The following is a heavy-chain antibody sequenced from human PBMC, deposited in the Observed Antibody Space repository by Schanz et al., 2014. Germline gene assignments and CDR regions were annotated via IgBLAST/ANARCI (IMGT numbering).Heavy chain of an antibody. D-gene: IGHD6-19*01. Sequence: EVQLLESGGGLVQPGGSLRLSCLASGFAFSSYGMNWLRQAPGKGLEWVSVIGVDGTTTYYADSVRGRFTISRDNSKTTVYLQMNSLRAEDTAVYYCARVAVAGTAGNRVHYYVLDVWGQGTPVTVSS. CDR3: ARVAVAGTAGNRVHYYVLDV. J-gene: IGHJ6*02. V-gene: IGHV3-23*01. CDR2: IGVDGTTT. CDR1: GFAFSSYG.